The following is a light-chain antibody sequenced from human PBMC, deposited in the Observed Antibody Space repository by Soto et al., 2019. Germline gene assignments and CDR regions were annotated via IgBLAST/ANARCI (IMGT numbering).Light chain of an antibody. CDR2: DVS. CDR1: SSDVGGYNY. Sequence: QSALTQPASVSGSPGQSITISCTGTSSDVGGYNYVSWYQQQPGKAPKLMIYDVSNRPSGVSNRFSGSKSGNTASLTISGPQAEDEADYYCSSYTSSTLGLVFGGGTKLTVL. J-gene: IGLJ2*01. CDR3: SSYTSSTLGLV. V-gene: IGLV2-14*03.